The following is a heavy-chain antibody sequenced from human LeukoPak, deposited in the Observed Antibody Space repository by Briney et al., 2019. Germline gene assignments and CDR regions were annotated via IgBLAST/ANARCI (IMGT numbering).Heavy chain of an antibody. D-gene: IGHD6-13*01. J-gene: IGHJ5*02. V-gene: IGHV3-23*01. CDR1: GFTFSSYA. CDR3: AKDPRQQLGGPWFDP. Sequence: GGSLRLSCAASGFTFSSYAMSWVRQAPGKGLEWVSAISGSGGSTYYADSVKGRFTISRDNSKNTLYLQMNSLRAEDMAVYYCAKDPRQQLGGPWFDPWGQGTLVTVSS. CDR2: ISGSGGST.